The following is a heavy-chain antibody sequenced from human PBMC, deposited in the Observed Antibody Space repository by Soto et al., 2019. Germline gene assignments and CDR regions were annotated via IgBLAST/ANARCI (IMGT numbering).Heavy chain of an antibody. Sequence: GGSLRLSCAASGFTFSSYSMNWVRQAPGKGLEWVSSISSSSSYIYYADSVKGRFTISRDNAKNSLYLQMNSLRAEDTAVYYCARLQIDSSRSRPDYWGQGTLVTVSS. CDR3: ARLQIDSSRSRPDY. V-gene: IGHV3-21*01. CDR2: ISSSSSYI. CDR1: GFTFSSYS. J-gene: IGHJ4*02. D-gene: IGHD3-22*01.